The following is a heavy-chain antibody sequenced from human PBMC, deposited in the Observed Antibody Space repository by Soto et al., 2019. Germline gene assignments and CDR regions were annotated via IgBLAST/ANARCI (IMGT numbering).Heavy chain of an antibody. CDR3: AIWAGQNRDFGGPFDY. CDR2: INPNSGGT. V-gene: IGHV1-2*02. J-gene: IGHJ4*02. CDR1: GYTFTGYY. Sequence: GASVKVSCKASGYTFTGYYMHWVRQAPGQGLEWMGWINPNSGGTNYAQKVQGRVTLTTDTSTTTAYMELRSLRSDDTAVYYCAIWAGQNRDFGGPFDYWGQGTLVTVSS. D-gene: IGHD3-10*01.